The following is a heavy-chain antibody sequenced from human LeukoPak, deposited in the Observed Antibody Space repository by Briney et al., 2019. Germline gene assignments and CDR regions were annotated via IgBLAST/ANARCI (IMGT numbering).Heavy chain of an antibody. D-gene: IGHD3-10*01. CDR2: IFHSGSS. V-gene: IGHV4-30-2*01. Sequence: PQTMSPTCAVSTDSTSSGDNSWSWLRQPSGKGLEWTGYIFHSGSSYYNPSLKRRVSISVDKSKNQFSLRLTSVPAADTAVYYCARELWFVNAPGSWFDPWGQGTLVTVSS. J-gene: IGHJ5*02. CDR1: TDSTSSGDNS. CDR3: ARELWFVNAPGSWFDP.